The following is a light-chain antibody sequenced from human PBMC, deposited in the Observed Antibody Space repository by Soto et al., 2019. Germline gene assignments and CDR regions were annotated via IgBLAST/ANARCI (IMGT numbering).Light chain of an antibody. V-gene: IGKV2-30*01. CDR2: KAS. J-gene: IGKJ1*01. CDR3: MPGTHWLPT. CDR1: QSLVYRDGNAY. Sequence: DVVMTQSPLSLPVTLGQPASISCRSSQSLVYRDGNAYLNWFQQRPGQAPRRLIYKASNRDSGVPERFGGSGTGTDFTLQINRVESEDVGIYYCMPGTHWLPTFGRWTRVEIK.